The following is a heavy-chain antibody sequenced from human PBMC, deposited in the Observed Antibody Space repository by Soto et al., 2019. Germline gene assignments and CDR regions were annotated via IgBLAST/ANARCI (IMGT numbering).Heavy chain of an antibody. V-gene: IGHV4-59*11. D-gene: IGHD3-10*01. Sequence: SETLSLTCTVSGDSIHSHDYNWFRQPPGKGLEWIGYIHDSGRTNYNPSPKSRVTISVDTSKNQFSLKLSSVTAADTAVYYCASRMVRTYYYYGMDVWGQGTTVTVSS. CDR2: IHDSGRT. CDR1: GDSIHSHD. CDR3: ASRMVRTYYYYGMDV. J-gene: IGHJ6*02.